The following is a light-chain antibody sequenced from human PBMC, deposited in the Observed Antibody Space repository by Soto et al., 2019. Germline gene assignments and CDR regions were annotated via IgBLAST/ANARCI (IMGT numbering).Light chain of an antibody. J-gene: IGKJ2*01. CDR2: WAS. V-gene: IGKV4-1*01. CDR1: QSVLYSSNNKNY. Sequence: DIVMNQSPDSLAVSLGERATINCKSSQSVLYSSNNKNYLAWYQQKPGQPPKLLIYWASTRESGVPDRFSGSGSGTDFTLTISSLQAEDVAVYYCQQYYSTPYTFGQETKVDIK. CDR3: QQYYSTPYT.